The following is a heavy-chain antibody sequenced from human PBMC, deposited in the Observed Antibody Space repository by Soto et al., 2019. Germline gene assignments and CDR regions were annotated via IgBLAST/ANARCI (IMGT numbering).Heavy chain of an antibody. CDR1: GGTFSDFG. D-gene: IGHD2-21*02. CDR2: IIPMSSVV. CDR3: ATTFCGEDCFSTYYLDH. V-gene: IGHV1-69*12. Sequence: QVQVVQSGAEVTKPGSSVKVSCKVSGGTFSDFGLSWVRLAPGRGLEWLGGIIPMSSVVNHGQTFQGRVTISADAVTGTGYLELSSLTSEDTAIYYCATTFCGEDCFSTYYLDHWGQGTLVTVSS. J-gene: IGHJ4*02.